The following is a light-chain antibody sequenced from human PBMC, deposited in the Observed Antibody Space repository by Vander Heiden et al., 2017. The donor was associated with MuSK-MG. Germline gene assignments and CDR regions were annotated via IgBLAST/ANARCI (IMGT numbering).Light chain of an antibody. Sequence: IQLTHTPSSLSASVGDRVTITCRASQSISSYVNWYQQKPGKSPKRLIYAASSLQSGVPSRFSGSGSGTDFTLTISSLQPEDFATYYCQQSYSTLTFGPGTKVDIK. CDR3: QQSYSTLT. V-gene: IGKV1-39*01. CDR1: QSISSY. CDR2: AAS. J-gene: IGKJ3*01.